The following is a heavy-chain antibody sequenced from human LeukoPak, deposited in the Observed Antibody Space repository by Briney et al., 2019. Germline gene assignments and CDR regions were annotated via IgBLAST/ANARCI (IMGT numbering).Heavy chain of an antibody. CDR3: ARRNTYYYDSSGYYYFDY. J-gene: IGHJ4*02. CDR1: GGSISSYY. CDR2: IYYSGST. V-gene: IGHV4-59*08. D-gene: IGHD3-22*01. Sequence: PSETLSLTCTVSGGSISSYYWSWIRQPPGKGLEWIGYIYYSGSTNYNPSLKSRVIISLDASKNQFSLKLNSVTAADTAVYYCARRNTYYYDSSGYYYFDYWGQGTLVTVSS.